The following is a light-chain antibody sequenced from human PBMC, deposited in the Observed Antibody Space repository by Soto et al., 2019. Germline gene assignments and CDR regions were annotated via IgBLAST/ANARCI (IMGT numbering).Light chain of an antibody. V-gene: IGLV1-51*01. CDR2: DNN. CDR1: SSNIGNNY. J-gene: IGLJ2*01. CDR3: GTWDSSLNGVV. Sequence: QSVLTQPPSVSAAPGQRVTISCSGRSSNIGNNYVSWYRQLPGTAPKLLIYDNNRRPSGISDRFSGSKSGTSATLDITGLQTGDEADYYCGTWDSSLNGVVFGGGTQLTVL.